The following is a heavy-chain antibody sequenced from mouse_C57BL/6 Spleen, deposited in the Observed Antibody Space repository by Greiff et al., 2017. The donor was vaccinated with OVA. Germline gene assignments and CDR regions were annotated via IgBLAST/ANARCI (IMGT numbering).Heavy chain of an antibody. V-gene: IGHV10-1*01. Sequence: EVQLVESGGGLVQPKGSLKLSCAASGFSFNTYAMNWVRQAPGKGLEWVARIRSKSNNYATYYADSVKDRFTISRDDSESMLYLRMNNLKTEDTAMYYCVRQKGQDYGYAMDYWGQGTSVTVSS. J-gene: IGHJ4*01. CDR2: IRSKSNNYAT. CDR1: GFSFNTYA. CDR3: VRQKGQDYGYAMDY. D-gene: IGHD2-4*01.